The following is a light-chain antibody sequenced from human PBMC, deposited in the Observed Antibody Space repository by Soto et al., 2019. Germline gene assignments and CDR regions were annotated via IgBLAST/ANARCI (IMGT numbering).Light chain of an antibody. CDR3: QHFGASHAP. J-gene: IGKJ4*01. CDR2: GAS. V-gene: IGKV3-20*01. CDR1: QSVGSNY. Sequence: EIVLTQSPGTLSLSPGERATLSCRASQSVGSNYIAWYQQKPGQAPRLLIYGASNRATGIPDRFSGSGSGTDFTLTITRLEPEDFAVYHCQHFGASHAPFGGGTKVEIK.